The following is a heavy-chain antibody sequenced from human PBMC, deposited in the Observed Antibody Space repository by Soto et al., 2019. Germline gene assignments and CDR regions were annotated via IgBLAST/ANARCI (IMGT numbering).Heavy chain of an antibody. Sequence: GSGPTLVNPTQTLTLTCTFSGFSLSTSGMCVSWIRQPPGKALEWLALIDWDDDKYYSTSLKTRLTISKDTSKNQVVLTMTNMDPVDTATYYCAVGAKNYYYYGMDVWGQGTTVTVSS. CDR3: AVGAKNYYYYGMDV. CDR2: IDWDDDK. V-gene: IGHV2-70*01. CDR1: GFSLSTSGMC. D-gene: IGHD1-26*01. J-gene: IGHJ6*02.